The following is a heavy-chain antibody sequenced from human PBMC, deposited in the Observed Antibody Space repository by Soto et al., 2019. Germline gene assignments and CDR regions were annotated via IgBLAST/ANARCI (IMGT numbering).Heavy chain of an antibody. D-gene: IGHD4-17*01. Sequence: EVQLVESGGDLVQPGGSLRLSCAASGFTVSRKYMTWVRQAPGKGLEWVSLIYSGGGTYYAGSVKGRFTISRDNSKNTLYLQMNSLRAEDTAVYYCATRTSGDYPYFDYWGQATLVTVSS. V-gene: IGHV3-66*01. CDR3: ATRTSGDYPYFDY. CDR2: IYSGGGT. J-gene: IGHJ4*02. CDR1: GFTVSRKY.